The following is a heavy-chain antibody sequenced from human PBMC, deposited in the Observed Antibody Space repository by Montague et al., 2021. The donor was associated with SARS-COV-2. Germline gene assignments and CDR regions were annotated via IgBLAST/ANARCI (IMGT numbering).Heavy chain of an antibody. Sequence: SETLSLTCSVSGGSISSTSYYWGWIRQPPGKGLEWIGSIYYSGSTYYNPSLRSRVTISVDTSKNQFSLKLSSVTAADTAVYYCASPIVVVTGPNYYGMDVWGQETTVTVSS. V-gene: IGHV4-39*01. CDR3: ASPIVVVTGPNYYGMDV. D-gene: IGHD2-21*02. CDR1: GGSISSTSYY. CDR2: IYYSGST. J-gene: IGHJ6*02.